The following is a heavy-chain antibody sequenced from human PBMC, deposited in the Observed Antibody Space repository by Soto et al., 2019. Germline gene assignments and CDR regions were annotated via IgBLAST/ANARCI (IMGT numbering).Heavy chain of an antibody. Sequence: SETLSLTCTVSGFSISSSSYYWGWIRQPPGKGLEWIGSIYYSGSTYYNPSLKSRVTISVDTSKNQFSLKLSSVTAADTAVYYCARLPMVRGEGYYYGMDVWGQGTTVTVSS. CDR1: GFSISSSSYY. CDR3: ARLPMVRGEGYYYGMDV. D-gene: IGHD3-10*01. V-gene: IGHV4-39*01. CDR2: IYYSGST. J-gene: IGHJ6*02.